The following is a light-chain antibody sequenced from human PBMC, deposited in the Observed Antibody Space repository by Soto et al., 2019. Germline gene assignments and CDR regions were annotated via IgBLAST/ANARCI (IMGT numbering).Light chain of an antibody. V-gene: IGKV3D-15*01. CDR1: QSVSSN. CDR3: QQCNNWPLT. CDR2: GAS. Sequence: IVMTQSPATLSVSPGERATLSCRASQSVSSNLAWYQQKPGQAPRLLIYGASTRATGIPARFSGSGSGTESTLTISSLQSEDFAIYYCQQCNNWPLTFGGGTKVEIK. J-gene: IGKJ4*01.